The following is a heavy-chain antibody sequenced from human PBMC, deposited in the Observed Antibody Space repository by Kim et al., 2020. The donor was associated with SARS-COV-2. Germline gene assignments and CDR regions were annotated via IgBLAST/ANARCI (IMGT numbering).Heavy chain of an antibody. CDR2: VNHSGTT. J-gene: IGHJ3*02. Sequence: SETLSLTCAVYGGSFSGYFWSWIRQPPGKGLEWIGEVNHSGTTNYNPSLKSRVAISVDTSKNQFSLNLTSVTAADTAVYYCAREGGSDYGDYGSSDAFDIWGQGTMVTVSS. CDR1: GGSFSGYF. CDR3: AREGGSDYGDYGSSDAFDI. D-gene: IGHD4-17*01. V-gene: IGHV4-34*01.